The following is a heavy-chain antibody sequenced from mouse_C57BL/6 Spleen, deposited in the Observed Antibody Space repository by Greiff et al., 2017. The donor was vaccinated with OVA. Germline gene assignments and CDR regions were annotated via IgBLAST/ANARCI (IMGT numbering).Heavy chain of an antibody. CDR2: ISAGGSYT. J-gene: IGHJ4*01. CDR1: GFTFSSYA. CDR3: ARARYYGSSQYYYAMDY. D-gene: IGHD1-1*01. V-gene: IGHV5-4*03. Sequence: EVNVVESGGGLVKPGGSLKLSCAASGFTFSSYAMSWVRQTPEKRLEWVATISAGGSYTYYPDNVKGRFTISRDNAKNNLYLQMSHLKSEDTAMYYCARARYYGSSQYYYAMDYWGQGTSVTVSS.